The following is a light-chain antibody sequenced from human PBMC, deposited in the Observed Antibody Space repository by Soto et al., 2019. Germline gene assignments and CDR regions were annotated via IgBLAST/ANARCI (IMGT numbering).Light chain of an antibody. J-gene: IGKJ1*01. CDR3: QQYYSYPHT. Sequence: IRMTQSPSSFSASTGDRVTITCRASQGISSYLAWYQQKPGKAPKLLIYAASTLQSGVPSRFSGSGSGTDFTLTISCLLSEDFATYYCQQYYSYPHTFGQGTKVEIK. V-gene: IGKV1-8*01. CDR1: QGISSY. CDR2: AAS.